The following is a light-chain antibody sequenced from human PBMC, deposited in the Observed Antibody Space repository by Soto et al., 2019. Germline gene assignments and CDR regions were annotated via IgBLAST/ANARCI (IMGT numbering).Light chain of an antibody. CDR3: QQYNNWPHT. J-gene: IGKJ2*01. Sequence: TQSPGTLSLTPGERATLSCRASQSVSSTLAWYQQKPGQAPRLLIYGASTRATGIPARFSGSGSGTEFTLTVNSLQSEDFAVYYCQQYNNWPHTFGQGTKVDIK. V-gene: IGKV3-15*01. CDR1: QSVSST. CDR2: GAS.